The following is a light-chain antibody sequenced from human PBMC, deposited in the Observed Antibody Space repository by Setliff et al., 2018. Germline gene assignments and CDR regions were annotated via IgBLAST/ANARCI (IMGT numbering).Light chain of an antibody. CDR2: DVS. CDR3: SSYTSSSTYV. V-gene: IGLV2-14*03. J-gene: IGLJ1*01. Sequence: LTQPASVSGSPGQSITISCSGTSSDVGSYDFVSWYQQHAGKAPKLIIYDVSNRPSGVSNRFSGSKAGNTASLTISGLQADDEADYYCSSYTSSSTYVFGTGTKVTVL. CDR1: SSDVGSYDF.